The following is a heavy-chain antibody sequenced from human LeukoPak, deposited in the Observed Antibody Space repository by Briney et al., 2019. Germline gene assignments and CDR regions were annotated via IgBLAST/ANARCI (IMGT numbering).Heavy chain of an antibody. V-gene: IGHV3-21*01. CDR2: ISGSSSYI. D-gene: IGHD5-18*01. J-gene: IGHJ4*02. CDR3: ARQSRGYSYGYGDPYFDY. Sequence: PGGSLRLSCAASGFTFSSYSMNWVRQAPGKGLEWVSSISGSSSYIYYADSVKGRFTISRDNAKNSLYLQMNSLRAEDTAVYYCARQSRGYSYGYGDPYFDYWGQGTLVTVSS. CDR1: GFTFSSYS.